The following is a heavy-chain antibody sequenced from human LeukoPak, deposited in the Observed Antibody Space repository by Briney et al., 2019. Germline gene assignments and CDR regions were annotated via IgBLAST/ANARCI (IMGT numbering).Heavy chain of an antibody. CDR3: ATSYSSSWYWDY. CDR2: IYYSGSI. Sequence: SETLSLTCTVSGGSISSSSYYWGWIRQPPGKGLEWTGSIYYSGSIDYNPSLKSRVTISVDTSKNQFSLKLSSVTAADTAVYYCATSYSSSWYWDYWGQGTLVTVSS. J-gene: IGHJ4*02. CDR1: GGSISSSSYY. D-gene: IGHD6-13*01. V-gene: IGHV4-39*07.